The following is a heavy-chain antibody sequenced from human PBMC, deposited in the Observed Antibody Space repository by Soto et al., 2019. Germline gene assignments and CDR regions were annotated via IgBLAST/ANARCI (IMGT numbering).Heavy chain of an antibody. V-gene: IGHV3-30-3*01. CDR1: GFTFSSYA. J-gene: IGHJ4*02. D-gene: IGHD3-3*01. Sequence: QVQLVESGGGVVLPGRSLRLSCAASGFTFSSYAIHWVRQAPGKGLEWVALISYDGSNKYYADSVKGRFTISRDNSKNTLYLQMNSLRAEDTAVYYCARHKRDLRFLEWSYYFDYWGQGTLVTVSS. CDR3: ARHKRDLRFLEWSYYFDY. CDR2: ISYDGSNK.